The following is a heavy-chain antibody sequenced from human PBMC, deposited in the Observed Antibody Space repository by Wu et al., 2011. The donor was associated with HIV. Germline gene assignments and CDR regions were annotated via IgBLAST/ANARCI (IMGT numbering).Heavy chain of an antibody. CDR2: INTNNGXV. CDR3: ARDPPGYPYFFDY. D-gene: IGHD5-12*01. CDR1: GYSFTSYG. J-gene: IGHJ4*02. V-gene: IGHV1-18*01. Sequence: VQLVQSEAELKKPGASVSVSCKASGYSFTSYGISWVRQVPGQGLEWIAWINTNNGXVKSAQKLQGRITVTADTSSTTVYMEVRSLRSDDTAIYFCARDPPGYPYFFDYWGQGTLVTVSS.